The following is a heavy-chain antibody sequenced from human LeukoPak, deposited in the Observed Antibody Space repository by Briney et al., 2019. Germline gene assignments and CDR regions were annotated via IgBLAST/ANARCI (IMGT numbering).Heavy chain of an antibody. CDR2: IYHSGST. Sequence: SGTLSLTCAVSGGSISSSNWWSWVRQPPGKGLEWIGEIYHSGSTNYNPSLKSRVTISVDKSKNQFSLKLSSVTAADTAVYYCARFGHHIIAVAGYFDYWGQGTLVTVSS. J-gene: IGHJ4*02. CDR1: GGSISSSNW. CDR3: ARFGHHIIAVAGYFDY. D-gene: IGHD6-19*01. V-gene: IGHV4-4*02.